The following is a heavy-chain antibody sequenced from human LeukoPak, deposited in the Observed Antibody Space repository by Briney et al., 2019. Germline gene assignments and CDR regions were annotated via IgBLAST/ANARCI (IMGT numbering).Heavy chain of an antibody. Sequence: GGSLRLSCAVSGITLSNYGMSLVRQAPGKGLEWVAGISDSRGRTNCADSVKGRFTISRDNPKNTLYLQMNSLRTEDTAVYFCAKRGFVIRVILDGFQKEAYYFDSWGQGALVTVSS. CDR1: GITLSNYG. D-gene: IGHD3-22*01. CDR2: ISDSRGRT. J-gene: IGHJ4*02. V-gene: IGHV3-23*01. CDR3: AKRGFVIRVILDGFQKEAYYFDS.